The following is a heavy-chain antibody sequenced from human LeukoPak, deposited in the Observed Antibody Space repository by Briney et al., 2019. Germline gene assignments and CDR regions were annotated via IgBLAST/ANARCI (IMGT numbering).Heavy chain of an antibody. J-gene: IGHJ4*02. V-gene: IGHV4-59*08. CDR3: ARHRYSCGPLSNFDY. CDR2: IYYSGST. D-gene: IGHD5-18*01. CDR1: GGSISSYY. Sequence: SETLSLTCTVSGGSISSYYWSWIRQPPGKGLEWIGYIYYSGSTNYNPSLKSRVTISVDTSKNQFSLKLSSVTAADTAVYYCARHRYSCGPLSNFDYWGQGTLVTVSS.